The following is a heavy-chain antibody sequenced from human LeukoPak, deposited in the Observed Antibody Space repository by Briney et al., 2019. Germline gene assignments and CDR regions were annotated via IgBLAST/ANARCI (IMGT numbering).Heavy chain of an antibody. J-gene: IGHJ2*01. CDR2: INHSGST. Sequence: SETLSLTCAVYGGSFSGYYWSWIRQPPGKGLEWIGEINHSGSTNYNPSLKSRVTISVDTSKNQFSLKLSSVTAADTAVYYCAAGWYFDLWGRGTLVTVSS. CDR1: GGSFSGYY. V-gene: IGHV4-34*01. CDR3: AAGWYFDL.